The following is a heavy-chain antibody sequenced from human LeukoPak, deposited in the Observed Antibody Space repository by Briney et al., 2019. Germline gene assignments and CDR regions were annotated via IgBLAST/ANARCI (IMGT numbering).Heavy chain of an antibody. CDR3: ARISGTLCFDL. V-gene: IGHV3-66*01. CDR1: GFSVSYNY. D-gene: IGHD1-7*01. J-gene: IGHJ4*02. CDR2: IYAGVDT. Sequence: GGSLRLSCAASGFSVSYNYMSWVRQAPARGLEWVSVIYAGVDTYYADSVKGRFTISRDNSKNTVYLQMHSLRADDTAVYYCARISGTLCFDLWGLGTLVTVSS.